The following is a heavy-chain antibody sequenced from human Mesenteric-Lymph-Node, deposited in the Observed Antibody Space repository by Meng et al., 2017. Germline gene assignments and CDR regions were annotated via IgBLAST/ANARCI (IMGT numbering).Heavy chain of an antibody. V-gene: IGHV1-46*01. CDR2: INPSGGST. CDR3: ARDGSGYTSSWYIGWFDP. D-gene: IGHD6-13*01. J-gene: IGHJ5*02. CDR1: GYTFTSYY. Sequence: ASVKVSCKASGYTFTSYYMHWVRQAPGQGLEWMGIINPSGGSTSYAQKFQGRVTMTRDTSTSTVYMELRSLRSEDTAVYYCARDGSGYTSSWYIGWFDPWGQGTLVTVSS.